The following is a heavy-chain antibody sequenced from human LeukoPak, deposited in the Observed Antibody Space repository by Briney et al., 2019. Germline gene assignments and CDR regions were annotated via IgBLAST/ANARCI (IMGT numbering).Heavy chain of an antibody. CDR3: ARRPCSSTSCHFDY. Sequence: GESLKISCKGSGYSFTSYWIGRVRQMPGKGLEWMGIIYPGDFDTRYSPSFQGQVTISADKSISTAYLQWSSLKASDTAMYYCARRPCSSTSCHFDYWGQGTLVTVSS. J-gene: IGHJ4*02. D-gene: IGHD2-2*01. V-gene: IGHV5-51*01. CDR2: IYPGDFDT. CDR1: GYSFTSYW.